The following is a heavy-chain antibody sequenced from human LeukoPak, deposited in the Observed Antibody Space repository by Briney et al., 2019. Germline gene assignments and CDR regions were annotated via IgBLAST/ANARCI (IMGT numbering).Heavy chain of an antibody. V-gene: IGHV3-30*18. CDR3: AKEWAPGYDILTGYYFGY. CDR1: GFTFSSYG. Sequence: GGSLRLSCAASGFTFSSYGMHWVRQAPGKGLEWVAVISYDGSNKYYADSVKGRFTISRDNSKNTLYLLMNSLRAEDTAVYYCAKEWAPGYDILTGYYFGYWGQGTLVTVSS. D-gene: IGHD3-9*01. CDR2: ISYDGSNK. J-gene: IGHJ4*02.